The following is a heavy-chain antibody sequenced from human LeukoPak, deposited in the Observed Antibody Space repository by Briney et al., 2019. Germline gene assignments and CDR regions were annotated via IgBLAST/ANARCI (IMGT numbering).Heavy chain of an antibody. CDR1: GGSISSYY. V-gene: IGHV4-59*01. D-gene: IGHD6-19*01. Sequence: SETLSLTCTVSGGSISSYYWSWIRQPPGKGLEWIGYIYYSGSTNYNPSLKSRVTISEDTSKNQFSLKLSSVTAADTAVYYCARERISSGWYNDAFDIWGQGTMVTVSS. J-gene: IGHJ3*02. CDR3: ARERISSGWYNDAFDI. CDR2: IYYSGST.